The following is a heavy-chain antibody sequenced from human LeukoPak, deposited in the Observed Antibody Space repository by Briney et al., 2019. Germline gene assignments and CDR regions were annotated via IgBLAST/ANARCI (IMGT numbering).Heavy chain of an antibody. CDR3: AKGHTDSEWLYFDS. V-gene: IGHV3-23*01. CDR2: ISGSGDST. Sequence: GGSLRLSCAAPGFTLSTYAMGWGRHAPGKGVGWVSRISGSGDSTYYADSVKGRFTISRDNAKNTLYLQMKSLRAEDAAVYYCAKGHTDSEWLYFDSWGQGTLVTV. CDR1: GFTLSTYA. J-gene: IGHJ4*02. D-gene: IGHD5-12*01.